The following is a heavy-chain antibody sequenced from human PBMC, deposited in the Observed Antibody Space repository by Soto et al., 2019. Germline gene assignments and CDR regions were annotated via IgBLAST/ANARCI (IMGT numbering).Heavy chain of an antibody. V-gene: IGHV3-23*01. J-gene: IGHJ4*02. Sequence: PGGSLRLSCAASGFTFSSYAMSWVRQAPGKGLEWVSAISGSGGSTYYADSVKGRFTISRDNAKNSLFLQINSLSVEDTAVYYCARSPFLECNWAQGTLVTVSS. D-gene: IGHD3-3*01. CDR1: GFTFSSYA. CDR3: ARSPFLECN. CDR2: ISGSGGST.